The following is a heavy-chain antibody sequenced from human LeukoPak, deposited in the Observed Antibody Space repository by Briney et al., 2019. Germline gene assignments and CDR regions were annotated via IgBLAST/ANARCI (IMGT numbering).Heavy chain of an antibody. D-gene: IGHD6-13*01. CDR3: ARGDSSSWYRYYYYGMDV. CDR1: GYTFISYD. Sequence: GASVKVSCKASGYTFISYDINWVRQATGQGLEWMGWMNPNSGNTGYAQKFQGRVTMTRNTSISTAYMELSSLRSEDTAVYYCARGDSSSWYRYYYYGMDVWGQGTTVTVSS. V-gene: IGHV1-8*02. CDR2: MNPNSGNT. J-gene: IGHJ6*02.